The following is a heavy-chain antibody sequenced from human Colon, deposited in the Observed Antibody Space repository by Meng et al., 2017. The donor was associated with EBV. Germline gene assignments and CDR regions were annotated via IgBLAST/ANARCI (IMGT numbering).Heavy chain of an antibody. V-gene: IGHV4-30-4*01. CDR1: GGSIKSGDYY. CDR3: ARNYYFDY. J-gene: IGHJ4*02. CDR2: IYYTGST. Sequence: QVGLQGSGPGLVKPSQTLSLTCTASGGSIKSGDYYWSWIRQPPGKGLGWIGYIYYTGSTYYNPSLKSRVTISMDTSKNQFSLRLSSVTAADTAVYYCARNYYFDYWGQGTLVTVSS.